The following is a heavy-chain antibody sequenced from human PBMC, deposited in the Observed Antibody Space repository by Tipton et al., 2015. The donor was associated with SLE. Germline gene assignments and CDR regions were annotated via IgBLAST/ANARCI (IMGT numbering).Heavy chain of an antibody. V-gene: IGHV4-39*07. J-gene: IGHJ4*02. D-gene: IGHD3-22*01. Sequence: TLSLTCTVSGGSISSSSYYLGWIRQPPGKGLEWIGSIYYSGSTYYNPSLKSRVTISVDTSKNQFSLKLSSVTAADTAVYYCARGTNYDSSGYYSYWGQGTLVAVSS. CDR1: GGSISSSSYY. CDR3: ARGTNYDSSGYYSY. CDR2: IYYSGST.